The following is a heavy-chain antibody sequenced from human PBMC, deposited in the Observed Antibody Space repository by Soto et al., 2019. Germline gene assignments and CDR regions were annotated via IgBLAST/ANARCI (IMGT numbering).Heavy chain of an antibody. J-gene: IGHJ4*02. D-gene: IGHD3-22*01. V-gene: IGHV1-18*01. CDR1: GYTFTSYG. Sequence: GASVKVSCKASGYTFTSYGISWVRQAPGQGLEWMGWISAYNGNTNYAQKLQGRVTMTTDTSTSTAYMELRSLRSDDTAVFYCARDSHPYITMIVVEFDYWGQGTLVTVSS. CDR3: ARDSHPYITMIVVEFDY. CDR2: ISAYNGNT.